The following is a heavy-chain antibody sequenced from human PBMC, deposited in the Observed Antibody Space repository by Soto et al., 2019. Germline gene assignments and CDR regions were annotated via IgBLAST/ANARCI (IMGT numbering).Heavy chain of an antibody. V-gene: IGHV4-34*01. D-gene: IGHD2-2*01. Sequence: QVQLQQWGAGLLKPSETLSLTCAVYGGAFSGYYWSWIRQPPGKGLEWIGEINHSGSTNYNPSLRSRATILVDAAKNRFSVKLSSVTAADTAVYYCASVNCSSTSCSSYNWFDPWGQGTLVTVSS. CDR2: INHSGST. J-gene: IGHJ5*02. CDR1: GGAFSGYY. CDR3: ASVNCSSTSCSSYNWFDP.